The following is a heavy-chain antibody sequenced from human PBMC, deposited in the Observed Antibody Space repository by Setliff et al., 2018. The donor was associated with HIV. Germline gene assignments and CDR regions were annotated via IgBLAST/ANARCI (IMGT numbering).Heavy chain of an antibody. CDR2: ISYTGST. J-gene: IGHJ4*02. CDR1: GGSINRSDYY. Sequence: SETLSLTCTVPGGSINRSDYYWGWIRQPPGKGLEWIGTISYTGSTYYDPSLKSRVTISLDTSKNQFFLKLSSVTAPDTAIYYCARQTWEYYDTLTGYYRSPKNFDSWGQGTLVTVSS. V-gene: IGHV4-39*01. D-gene: IGHD3-9*01. CDR3: ARQTWEYYDTLTGYYRSPKNFDS.